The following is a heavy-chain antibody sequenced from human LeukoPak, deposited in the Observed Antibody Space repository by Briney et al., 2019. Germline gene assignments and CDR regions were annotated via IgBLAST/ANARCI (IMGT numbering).Heavy chain of an antibody. J-gene: IGHJ5*02. D-gene: IGHD2-15*01. Sequence: ASVKVSRKASGYTFTSYDINWVRQATGQGLEWMGWMNPNSGNTGYAQKFQGRVTMTRNTSISTAYMELSSLRSEDTAVYYCARWVVAADWFDPWGQGTLVTVSS. V-gene: IGHV1-8*01. CDR1: GYTFTSYD. CDR3: ARWVVAADWFDP. CDR2: MNPNSGNT.